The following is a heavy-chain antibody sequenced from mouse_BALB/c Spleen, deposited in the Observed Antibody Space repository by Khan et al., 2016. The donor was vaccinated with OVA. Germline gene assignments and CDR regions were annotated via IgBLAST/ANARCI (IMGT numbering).Heavy chain of an antibody. CDR3: SRYGAVADY. CDR2: IYPSTGYT. D-gene: IGHD1-1*02. V-gene: IGHV1-69*02. J-gene: IGHJ2*01. CDR1: GYTFTTSW. Sequence: QVQLQQSGAELVRPGASVKLSCKASGYTFTTSWINWVKQRPGQGLEWIGNIYPSTGYTNYNQRFKDKATLTVDKSSSTAYMHLISPTSEDSAGYYCSRYGAVADYWGQGTTRTGSS.